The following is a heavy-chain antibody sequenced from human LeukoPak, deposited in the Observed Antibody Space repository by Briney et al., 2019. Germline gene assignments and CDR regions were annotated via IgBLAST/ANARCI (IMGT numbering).Heavy chain of an antibody. CDR2: IYFDGSVT. J-gene: IGHJ5*02. CDR3: ARDPHYYESSGYFDP. V-gene: IGHV3-33*07. CDR1: GFTFENYG. Sequence: GRSLRLSCAASGFTFENYGMYWVRQAPGQGLEWLALIYFDGSVTDYSDSVRGRFTISRDNSNNTLYLEMNNLRAEDTAVYFCARDPHYYESSGYFDPWGQGTLVTVSS. D-gene: IGHD3-22*01.